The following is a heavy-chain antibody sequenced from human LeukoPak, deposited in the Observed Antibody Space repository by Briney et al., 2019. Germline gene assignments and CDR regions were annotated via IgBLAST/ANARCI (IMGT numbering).Heavy chain of an antibody. J-gene: IGHJ6*02. V-gene: IGHV4-59*01. Sequence: SETLSLTCTVSGGSISSYYWSWIRQPPGKGLEWIGYIYYSGSTNYNPSLKGRVTISVDTSKNQFSLKLSSVTAADTAVYYCARGGGYGEYYYYYYGMDVWGQGTTVTVSS. D-gene: IGHD2-15*01. CDR3: ARGGGYGEYYYYYYGMDV. CDR1: GGSISSYY. CDR2: IYYSGST.